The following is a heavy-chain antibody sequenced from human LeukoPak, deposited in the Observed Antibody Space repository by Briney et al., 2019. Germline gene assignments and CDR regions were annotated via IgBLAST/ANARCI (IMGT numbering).Heavy chain of an antibody. D-gene: IGHD3-22*01. V-gene: IGHV1-2*02. CDR3: ARAYYYDSSGYYYLKY. Sequence: GASVKVSCKASGYTFTGYYTHWVRQAPGQGLEWMGWINPNSGGTNYAQKFQGRVTMTRDTSISTAYMELSRLRSDDTAVYYCARAYYYDSSGYYYLKYWGQGTLVTVSS. CDR2: INPNSGGT. J-gene: IGHJ4*02. CDR1: GYTFTGYY.